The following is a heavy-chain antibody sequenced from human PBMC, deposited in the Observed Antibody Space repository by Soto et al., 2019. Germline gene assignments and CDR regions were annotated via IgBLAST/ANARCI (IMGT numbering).Heavy chain of an antibody. J-gene: IGHJ6*02. Sequence: QVQLQESGPGLVKPSQTLSLTCTVSGGSISSGDYYWSWIRQPPGKGLEWIGYIYYIGSTYYNPSLNSRVTISVATSKNQFSLKLSSVNAADTAVYYCANLYSSSWPYYYYGMDVWGQGTTVTVSS. D-gene: IGHD6-13*01. CDR1: GGSISSGDYY. V-gene: IGHV4-30-4*01. CDR3: ANLYSSSWPYYYYGMDV. CDR2: IYYIGST.